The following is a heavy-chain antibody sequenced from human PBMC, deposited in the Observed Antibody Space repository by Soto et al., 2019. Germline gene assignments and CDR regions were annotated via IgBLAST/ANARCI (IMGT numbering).Heavy chain of an antibody. CDR2: ISGSGAST. CDR3: AKSAPPGYSYSTVES. V-gene: IGHV3-23*01. CDR1: RFTFSTYA. J-gene: IGHJ4*02. D-gene: IGHD5-18*01. Sequence: EVQLLESGGGFVQPGGSLRLSCAASRFTFSTYAMSWVRQAPGKGLEWVSVISGSGASTYYADSLKGRFTISRDNSKNTLYLQMNSLRAEDTAIYYCAKSAPPGYSYSTVESWGQGTLVTVSS.